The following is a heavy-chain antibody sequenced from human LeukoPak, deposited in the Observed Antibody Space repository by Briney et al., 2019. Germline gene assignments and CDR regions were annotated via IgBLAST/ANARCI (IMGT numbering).Heavy chain of an antibody. D-gene: IGHD5-24*01. Sequence: GGSLRLSCVASGFTFGDHSMSWFRQAPEKGLEWVSAISGSGGSTYYADSVKGRFTISRDNSKNTLYLQMNSLRAEDTAVYYCAKTPRPLEMATISLVDYWGQGTLVTVSS. V-gene: IGHV3-23*01. J-gene: IGHJ4*02. CDR2: ISGSGGST. CDR1: GFTFGDHS. CDR3: AKTPRPLEMATISLVDY.